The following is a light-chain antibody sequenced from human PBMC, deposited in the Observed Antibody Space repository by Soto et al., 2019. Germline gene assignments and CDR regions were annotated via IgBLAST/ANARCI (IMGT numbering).Light chain of an antibody. Sequence: EGVLSHSLGTLSLSARERATLSCRASQSVSSSYLAWYQQKPGQAPRLLIYGASSRATGIPDRFSGSGSGTDFTLTISRLEPEDFAVYYCQQYGSSPWTFGQGTKVDIK. CDR3: QQYGSSPWT. J-gene: IGKJ1*01. CDR2: GAS. CDR1: QSVSSSY. V-gene: IGKV3-20*01.